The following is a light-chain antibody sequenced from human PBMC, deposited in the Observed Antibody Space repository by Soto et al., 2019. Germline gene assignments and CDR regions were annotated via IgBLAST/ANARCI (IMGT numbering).Light chain of an antibody. CDR1: QSVSSSY. V-gene: IGKV3-20*01. J-gene: IGKJ1*01. Sequence: IGLTQSPGTLSLSPGERATLSCRASQSVSSSYLAWYQQNPGQAPRLLIYGASSRATGIPDRFSGSGSGTDFALTISRLEPEDVAVYYCQQYGSSRGTFGQGTNVEIK. CDR2: GAS. CDR3: QQYGSSRGT.